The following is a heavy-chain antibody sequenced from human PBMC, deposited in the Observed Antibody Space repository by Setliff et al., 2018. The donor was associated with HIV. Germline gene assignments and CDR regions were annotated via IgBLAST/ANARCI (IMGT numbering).Heavy chain of an antibody. CDR1: GYSFSRYW. V-gene: IGHV5-51*01. CDR3: ARHPIHTYGYGAFDF. Sequence: GESLKISCEGSGYSFSRYWIGWVRQMPGKGLEWMGVIYPGDSSSKYSPSFQGQVTISVDTSISTAYLQWNSLKASDTAIYYCARHPIHTYGYGAFDFWGRGTLVTGSS. D-gene: IGHD5-18*01. CDR2: IYPGDSSS. J-gene: IGHJ4*02.